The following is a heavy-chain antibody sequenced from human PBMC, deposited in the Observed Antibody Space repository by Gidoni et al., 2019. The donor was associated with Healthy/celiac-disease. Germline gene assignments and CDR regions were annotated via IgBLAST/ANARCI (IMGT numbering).Heavy chain of an antibody. CDR3: ARDKRDYYGMDV. CDR2: ISYDGSNK. Sequence: QVQLVESGGGVVQPGRSLRLSCAAYGFTFSSYAMHWVRQAPGKGLEWGEGISYDGSNKYYEDSVKGRINISRDNSKNTLYLQMNSLRAEDTAVYYCARDKRDYYGMDVWGQGTTGTVSS. J-gene: IGHJ6*02. V-gene: IGHV3-30-3*01. CDR1: GFTFSSYA.